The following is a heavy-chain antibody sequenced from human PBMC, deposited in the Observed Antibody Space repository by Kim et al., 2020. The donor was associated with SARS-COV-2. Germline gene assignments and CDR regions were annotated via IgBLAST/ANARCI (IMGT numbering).Heavy chain of an antibody. CDR1: GFTFSSYA. CDR3: ARDTVYYDILTGYPYYY. D-gene: IGHD3-9*01. Sequence: GGSLRLSCAASGFTFSSYAMHWVRQAPGKGLEWVAVISYDGSNKYYADSVKGRFTISRDNSKNTLYLQMNSLRAEDTAVYYCARDTVYYDILTGYPYYY. V-gene: IGHV3-30*04. CDR2: ISYDGSNK. J-gene: IGHJ6*01.